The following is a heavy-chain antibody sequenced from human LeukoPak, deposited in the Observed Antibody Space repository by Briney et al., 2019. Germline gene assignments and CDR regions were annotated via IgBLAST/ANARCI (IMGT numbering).Heavy chain of an antibody. Sequence: SETLSLTCAVYGGSFSGYYWSWIRQPPGKGLEWIGEMNNSGSTNYNPTLKSRVTISVDTSKNQFSPKLSSVTAADTAVYYCARGPAKDRRWDYWGQGTLVTVSS. CDR3: ARGPAKDRRWDY. CDR1: GGSFSGYY. CDR2: MNNSGST. V-gene: IGHV4-34*01. D-gene: IGHD2-15*01. J-gene: IGHJ4*02.